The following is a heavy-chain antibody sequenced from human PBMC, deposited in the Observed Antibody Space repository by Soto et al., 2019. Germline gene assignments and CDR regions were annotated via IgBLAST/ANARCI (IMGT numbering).Heavy chain of an antibody. V-gene: IGHV4-61*01. D-gene: IGHD4-17*01. CDR1: GGSVSSGSYY. Sequence: QVQLQESGPGLVKPSETLSLTCTVSGGSVSSGSYYWSWIRQPPGKGLEWIGYIYYSGSTNYNPSLTNRVTISVDTSKNQSSLKLSSVTAADTAVYYCARTRTRTTVVHSHFDYWGQGTLVTVSS. CDR3: ARTRTRTTVVHSHFDY. J-gene: IGHJ4*02. CDR2: IYYSGST.